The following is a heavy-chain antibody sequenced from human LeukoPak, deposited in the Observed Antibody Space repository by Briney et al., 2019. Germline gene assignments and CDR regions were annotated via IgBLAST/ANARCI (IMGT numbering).Heavy chain of an antibody. CDR2: INPNSGGT. J-gene: IGHJ4*02. Sequence: ASVKVSCKASGYTFIDYYIYWVRQAPGQGLEWMGWINPNSGGTNYAQKFQGRVTMTSDTSISTAHMELSRLKSDDTAVYYCARSGGGNYFGFFDYWGQGTLVTVSS. CDR1: GYTFIDYY. D-gene: IGHD1-26*01. V-gene: IGHV1-2*02. CDR3: ARSGGGNYFGFFDY.